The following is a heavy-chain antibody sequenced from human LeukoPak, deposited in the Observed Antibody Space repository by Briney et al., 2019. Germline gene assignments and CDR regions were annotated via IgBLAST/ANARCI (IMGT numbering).Heavy chain of an antibody. CDR3: ARDMWLRPPLDAFDI. J-gene: IGHJ3*02. CDR2: ISYDGSNK. Sequence: PGGSLRLSFAASGFTFSSYAMHWVRQAPGKGLEWVAVISYDGSNKYYADSVKGRFTISRDNSKNTLYLQMNSPRAEDTAVYYCARDMWLRPPLDAFDIWGQGTMVTVSS. V-gene: IGHV3-30-3*01. D-gene: IGHD5-12*01. CDR1: GFTFSSYA.